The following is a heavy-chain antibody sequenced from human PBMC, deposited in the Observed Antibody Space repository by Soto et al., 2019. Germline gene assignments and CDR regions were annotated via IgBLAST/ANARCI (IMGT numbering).Heavy chain of an antibody. V-gene: IGHV1-18*01. J-gene: IGHJ6*02. D-gene: IGHD2-2*01. CDR2: ISSYNGYA. CDR3: ARGGDCSSTSCYSPNYYYGLDV. Sequence: QVQLVQSGAEVKKPGASVKVSCKASGYNFPSFIISWVRQAPGQGLEWLGWISSYNGYAKYAEKFYGRVTMTAHTSTSTAYMELRSRRSDDTAVYYCARGGDCSSTSCYSPNYYYGLDVWGQGTTVTVS. CDR1: GYNFPSFI.